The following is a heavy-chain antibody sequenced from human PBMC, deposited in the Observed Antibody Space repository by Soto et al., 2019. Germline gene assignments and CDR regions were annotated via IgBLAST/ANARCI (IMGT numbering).Heavy chain of an antibody. CDR1: GFTFSSCA. CDR3: AKVVGDGNDYYDL. D-gene: IGHD3-22*01. V-gene: IGHV3-23*01. J-gene: IGHJ4*02. Sequence: EVQLLESGGGLVQPGGSLRLSCAASGFTFSSCAVGWVRQAPGKGLERVSGISGNGGSTYYADSVKGRFTISRDTSKNTLYLQMDSLGAEDTAIYYCAKVVGDGNDYYDLWGQGTLVTVSS. CDR2: ISGNGGST.